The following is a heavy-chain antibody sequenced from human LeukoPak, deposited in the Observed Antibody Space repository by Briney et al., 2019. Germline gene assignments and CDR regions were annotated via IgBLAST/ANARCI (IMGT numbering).Heavy chain of an antibody. V-gene: IGHV3-11*01. CDR2: ISSSGSTI. CDR1: GFTFSDNY. Sequence: PGGSLRLSCAASGFTFSDNYMSWIRQAPGKGLEWVSYISSSGSTIYYADSVKGRFTISRDNAKNSLYLQMNSLRAEDTAVYYCARDYYDSSGYYYFDYWGQGTLVTVSS. J-gene: IGHJ4*02. CDR3: ARDYYDSSGYYYFDY. D-gene: IGHD3-22*01.